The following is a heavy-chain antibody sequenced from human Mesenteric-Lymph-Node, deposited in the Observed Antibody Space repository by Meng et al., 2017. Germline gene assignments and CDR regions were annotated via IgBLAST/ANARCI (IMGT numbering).Heavy chain of an antibody. CDR2: INDVSSFK. J-gene: IGHJ4*02. V-gene: IGHV3-21*06. CDR3: AGRPNFDY. CDR1: GFLFSDYP. Sequence: VHVRESGGGLVRLGGSQKLYCAASGFLFSDYPMYWVRQAPGKGLEWVSSINDVSSFKHYADSVKGRFTISRDNARNLLYLQMNSLTAEDTAVYYCAGRPNFDYWGQGTLVTVSS.